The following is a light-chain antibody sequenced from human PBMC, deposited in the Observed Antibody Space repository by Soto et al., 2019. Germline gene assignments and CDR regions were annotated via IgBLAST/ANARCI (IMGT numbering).Light chain of an antibody. J-gene: IGLJ1*01. CDR3: ASYAGTRLFV. Sequence: QSALTQPPSASGSPGQSLTISCTGTSSDVGFYNFVSWYQQLPGKAPKIVIYEVTKRPSGVPDRFSGSKSGSTDSLTVYGLQADDEADYYCASYAGTRLFVFGSGTNVTVL. CDR2: EVT. CDR1: SSDVGFYNF. V-gene: IGLV2-8*01.